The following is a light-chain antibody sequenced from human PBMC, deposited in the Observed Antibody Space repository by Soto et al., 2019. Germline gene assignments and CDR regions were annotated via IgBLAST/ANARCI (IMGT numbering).Light chain of an antibody. CDR2: EVS. Sequence: QSALTQPASVSASPGQSITISCTGTSSDIGAYNYVSWYQQYPGKAPKLMIYEVSSWPSGVSNRFSGSKSGNTASLTISGLQAEDEADYYCSSYTTSSTLVFGGGTQLTVL. CDR3: SSYTTSSTLV. J-gene: IGLJ3*02. V-gene: IGLV2-14*01. CDR1: SSDIGAYNY.